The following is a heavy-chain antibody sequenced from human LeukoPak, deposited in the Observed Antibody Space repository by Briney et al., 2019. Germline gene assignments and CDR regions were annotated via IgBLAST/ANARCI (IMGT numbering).Heavy chain of an antibody. Sequence: ASVNVSCKASGYTFSSYDINWVRQATGQGLEWMGWMNPNSGNTGYAQKFQGRVTMTRNTSISTAYMELSSLRSEDTAVYYCAIIAAAEENMDVWGQGTTVTVSS. CDR1: GYTFSSYD. CDR3: AIIAAAEENMDV. V-gene: IGHV1-8*01. D-gene: IGHD6-13*01. CDR2: MNPNSGNT. J-gene: IGHJ6*02.